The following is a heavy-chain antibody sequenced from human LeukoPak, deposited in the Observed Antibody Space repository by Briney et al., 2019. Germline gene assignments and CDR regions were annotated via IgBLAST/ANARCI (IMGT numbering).Heavy chain of an antibody. CDR2: IDARSGIT. CDR3: ARTYDFGRGPPGDAFDN. Sequence: GGSLRLSCATSGFTFTIFGINWVRQAPGKGPEWVSYIDARSGITYYADSVQGRFTISRDNAKESVFLQMNGLRVDDTAVYYCARTYDFGRGPPGDAFDNWGPGTWVIVSS. CDR1: GFTFTIFG. D-gene: IGHD3-3*01. J-gene: IGHJ3*02. V-gene: IGHV3-48*01.